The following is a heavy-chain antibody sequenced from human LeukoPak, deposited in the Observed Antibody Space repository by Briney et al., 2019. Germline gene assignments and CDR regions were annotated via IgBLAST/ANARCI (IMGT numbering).Heavy chain of an antibody. CDR3: AREPYYDFWSGYYIDY. CDR1: GGSISSYY. V-gene: IGHV4-4*07. D-gene: IGHD3-3*01. Sequence: SETLSLTCTVSGGSISSYYWSWIRQPAGKGLEWIGRIYTSGSTNYNPSLKSRVTMSVDTSKNQFSLKLSSVTAADTAVCYCAREPYYDFWSGYYIDYWGQGTLVTVSS. CDR2: IYTSGST. J-gene: IGHJ4*02.